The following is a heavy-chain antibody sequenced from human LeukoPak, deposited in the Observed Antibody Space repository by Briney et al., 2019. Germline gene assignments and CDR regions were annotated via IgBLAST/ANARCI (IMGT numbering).Heavy chain of an antibody. D-gene: IGHD3-10*01. CDR2: TYYSGST. Sequence: SETLSLTCTVSGGSISRGDYYWSWIRQPRGKGGEWNGYTYYSGSTSYTPSLKSRVTISVDTSKNQFSLKMSSVTAADTAVYYCASNYGSGSYHYFDYWGQGTLVTVSS. CDR1: GGSISRGDYY. J-gene: IGHJ4*02. CDR3: ASNYGSGSYHYFDY. V-gene: IGHV4-30-4*01.